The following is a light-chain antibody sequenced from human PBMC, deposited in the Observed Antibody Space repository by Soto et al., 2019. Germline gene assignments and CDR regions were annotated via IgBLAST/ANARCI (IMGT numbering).Light chain of an antibody. CDR2: AAS. CDR1: QSISSC. CDR3: QQSYNTPRT. J-gene: IGKJ1*01. Sequence: DIQMTQSPSSLSASVGDRVTITCRASQSISSCLNWFQQRPGKAPKALIFAASSLQGGVPSRFSGSGSGTDFTLTINSLQPEDFATYYCQQSYNTPRTFGQGTKVEIK. V-gene: IGKV1-39*01.